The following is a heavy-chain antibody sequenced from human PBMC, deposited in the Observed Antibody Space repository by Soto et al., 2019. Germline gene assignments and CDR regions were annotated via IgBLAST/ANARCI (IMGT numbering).Heavy chain of an antibody. J-gene: IGHJ6*02. CDR1: RGSFSGFY. D-gene: IGHD6-25*01. CDR3: ARGRGYVYGSNFYGLDV. Sequence: SETLYLTCGVFRGSFSGFYWSWVRQTPGGGLEWIGEINHSGTTNYNPSFQNRVTIAVDKSTNNFSLKMTSVTAADAAVYYCARGRGYVYGSNFYGLDVWGQGTTVT. V-gene: IGHV4-34*01. CDR2: INHSGTT.